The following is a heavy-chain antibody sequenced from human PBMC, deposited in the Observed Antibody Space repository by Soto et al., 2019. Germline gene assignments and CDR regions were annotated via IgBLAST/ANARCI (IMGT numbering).Heavy chain of an antibody. J-gene: IGHJ4*02. CDR3: AKDLFVVVDY. V-gene: IGHV3-23*01. CDR1: GFTFSGHA. D-gene: IGHD2-2*01. CDR2: IIADGGRA. Sequence: LRLSCSASGFTFSGHAMGWARQAPGKGLEWVSAIIADGGRAYYAESVKGRFTMSRDNSKNTLSLQMNTLRAEDTAVYYCAKDLFVVVDYWGQGTLVTVSS.